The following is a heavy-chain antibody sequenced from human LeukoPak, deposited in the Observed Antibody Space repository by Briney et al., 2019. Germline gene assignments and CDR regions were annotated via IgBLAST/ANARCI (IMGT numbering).Heavy chain of an antibody. Sequence: GRSLRLSCAASGFTFSSYAMHWVRQAPGKGLEWVAVISYDGNNKYYADSVKGRFTISRDNSKNTLYLQMNSLRAEDTAVYYCARRGSMVRGVIYYYYMDVWGKGTTVTISS. CDR2: ISYDGNNK. D-gene: IGHD3-10*01. J-gene: IGHJ6*03. CDR1: GFTFSSYA. V-gene: IGHV3-30*04. CDR3: ARRGSMVRGVIYYYYMDV.